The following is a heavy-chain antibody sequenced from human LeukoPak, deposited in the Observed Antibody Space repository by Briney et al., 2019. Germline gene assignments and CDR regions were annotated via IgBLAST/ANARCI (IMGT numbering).Heavy chain of an antibody. CDR3: ARVLRGGDYYYYYYTDV. D-gene: IGHD3-10*01. Sequence: SETLSLTCTVSGGSISSYYWSWIRQPAGKGLEWIGRIYTSGSTNYNPSLKSRVTMSVDTSKNQFSLKLSSVTAADTAVYYCARVLRGGDYYYYYYTDVWGKGTTVTISS. V-gene: IGHV4-4*07. CDR2: IYTSGST. CDR1: GGSISSYY. J-gene: IGHJ6*03.